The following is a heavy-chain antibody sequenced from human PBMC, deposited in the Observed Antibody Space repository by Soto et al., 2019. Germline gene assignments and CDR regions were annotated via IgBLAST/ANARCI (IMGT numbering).Heavy chain of an antibody. D-gene: IGHD2-2*01. CDR1: GYTLTELS. V-gene: IGHV1-24*01. CDR2: FDPKDGET. CDR3: SRARYCSSSSCYARNWFDP. J-gene: IGHJ5*02. Sequence: GASVKVSCKVSGYTLTELSIHWVRQAPGKGLEWMGGFDPKDGETNYAQKFQGRVTMTEDTSTDTAYMELSSLRSEDTVVYFCSRARYCSSSSCYARNWFDPWGQGTLVTVSS.